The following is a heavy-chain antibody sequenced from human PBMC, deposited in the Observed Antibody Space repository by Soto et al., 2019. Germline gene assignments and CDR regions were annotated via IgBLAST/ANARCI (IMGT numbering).Heavy chain of an antibody. CDR3: AATWDGYSYGDGVYYFDY. CDR1: GFTFSSYG. J-gene: IGHJ4*02. Sequence: QVQLVESGGGVVQPGRSLRLSCAASGFTFSSYGMHWVRQAPGKGLEWVAVISYDGSNKYYADYVKGRFTISRDNSKNTLYLQMNSLRAEDTAVYYCAATWDGYSYGDGVYYFDYWGQGTLVTVSS. V-gene: IGHV3-30*03. D-gene: IGHD5-18*01. CDR2: ISYDGSNK.